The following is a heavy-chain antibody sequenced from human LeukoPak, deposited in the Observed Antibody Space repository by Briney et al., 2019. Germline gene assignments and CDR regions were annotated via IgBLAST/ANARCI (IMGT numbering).Heavy chain of an antibody. V-gene: IGHV3-74*01. CDR3: ARDYGAAVAVDWFDP. CDR1: GFNFNNYW. Sequence: GGSLRLSCAASGFNFNNYWMHWVRQAPGKGLVWVSRINSDGSTTTYADSVKGRFTISRDNAKNTLYLQMSSLRAEDTAVYYCARDYGAAVAVDWFDPWGQGTLVTVSS. D-gene: IGHD6-19*01. J-gene: IGHJ5*02. CDR2: INSDGSTT.